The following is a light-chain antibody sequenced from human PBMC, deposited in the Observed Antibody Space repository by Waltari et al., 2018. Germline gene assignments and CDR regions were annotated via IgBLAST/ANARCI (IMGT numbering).Light chain of an antibody. J-gene: IGLJ1*01. CDR3: SSYGGINNSPYV. CDR2: EVS. Sequence: SALTQPPSASGSPGQSVTISCPGTSREAGGHNFVSWYQHLPGKAPKLIIWEVSRRPSGVPNRFSGSKSGNTASLTVSGLQPEDEGDYYCSSYGGINNSPYVFGTGTKVTVL. V-gene: IGLV2-8*01. CDR1: SREAGGHNF.